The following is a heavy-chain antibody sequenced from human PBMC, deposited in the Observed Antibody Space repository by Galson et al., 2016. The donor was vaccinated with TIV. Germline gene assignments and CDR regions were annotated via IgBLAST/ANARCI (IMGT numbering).Heavy chain of an antibody. CDR3: ATYGSGRQASFDF. CDR2: IDPSGGST. D-gene: IGHD3-10*01. CDR1: GYTPTRYY. J-gene: IGHJ4*02. V-gene: IGHV1-46*03. Sequence: SVKVSCKASGYTPTRYYMHWMRQAPGQGLEWMGVIDPSGGSTTYAQKFQGRVTMTRDTSTSTVYMELGSLTSEDTAVYYCATYGSGRQASFDFWGQGTLVTVPS.